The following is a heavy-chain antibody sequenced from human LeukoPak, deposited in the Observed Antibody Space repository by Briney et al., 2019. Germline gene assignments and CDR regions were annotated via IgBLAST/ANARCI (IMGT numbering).Heavy chain of an antibody. Sequence: GGSLRLSCVGSGLTFSDAWMSWVRQAPGKGLEWVGRIKSKSDGGTIDYAAPVKGRFTISRDDSRNTLYLQMNSLKTEDTAVYYCTTRRQDGWWGQGTLVTVS. CDR2: IKSKSDGGTI. J-gene: IGHJ4*02. CDR3: TTRRQDGW. CDR1: GLTFSDAW. D-gene: IGHD2-15*01. V-gene: IGHV3-15*01.